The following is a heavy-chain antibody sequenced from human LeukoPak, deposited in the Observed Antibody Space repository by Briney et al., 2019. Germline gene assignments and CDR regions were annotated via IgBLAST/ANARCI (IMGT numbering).Heavy chain of an antibody. CDR2: MFYSGST. V-gene: IGHV4-59*08. Sequence: SETLSLTCTVSGGSISSYYWSWIRQPPGKGLEWIGYMFYSGSTNYNPSLKSRVTISVDTSKNQVSLKLRSVTAADTAVYYCARTNPSFDYWGQGTLVTVSS. CDR1: GGSISSYY. CDR3: ARTNPSFDY. J-gene: IGHJ4*02.